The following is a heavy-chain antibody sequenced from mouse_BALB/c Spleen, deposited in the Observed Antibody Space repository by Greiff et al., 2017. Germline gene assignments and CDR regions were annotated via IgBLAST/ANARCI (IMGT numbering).Heavy chain of an antibody. CDR2: ISSGGGST. CDR3: ARGGNEWFAY. Sequence: EVMLVESGGGLVKPGGSLKLSCAASGFAFSSYDMSWVRQTPEKRLEWVAYISSGGGSTYYPDTVKGRFTISRDNAKNTLYLQMSSLKSEDTAMYYCARGGNEWFAYWGQGTLVTVSA. V-gene: IGHV5-12-1*01. J-gene: IGHJ3*01. D-gene: IGHD2-1*01. CDR1: GFAFSSYD.